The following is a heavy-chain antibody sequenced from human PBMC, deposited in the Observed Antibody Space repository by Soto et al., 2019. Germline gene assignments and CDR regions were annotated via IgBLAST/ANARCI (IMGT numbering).Heavy chain of an antibody. V-gene: IGHV3-30*18. J-gene: IGHJ3*02. CDR2: ISYDGSNK. Sequence: PGGSLRLSCAASGFTFSSYGMHWVRQAPGKGLEWVAVISYDGSNKYYADSVKGRFTISRDNSKNTPYLQMNSLRAEDTAVYYCAKDGYCTNGVCSYDAFDIWGQGTMVTVSS. D-gene: IGHD2-8*01. CDR1: GFTFSSYG. CDR3: AKDGYCTNGVCSYDAFDI.